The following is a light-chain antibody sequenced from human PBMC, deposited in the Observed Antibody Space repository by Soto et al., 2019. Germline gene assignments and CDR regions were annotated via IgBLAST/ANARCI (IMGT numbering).Light chain of an antibody. CDR2: DVT. CDR1: SSDIGGYNS. Sequence: QSALTQSPSASGSPGQAVTISCTGTSSDIGGYNSVSWYQQHPGKAPKVMIYDVTNRPSGVPDRSSGSTSGNTASLSVPALQAEDEADYYCSSFTAGNNFVFGTGTKVTVL. J-gene: IGLJ1*01. CDR3: SSFTAGNNFV. V-gene: IGLV2-8*01.